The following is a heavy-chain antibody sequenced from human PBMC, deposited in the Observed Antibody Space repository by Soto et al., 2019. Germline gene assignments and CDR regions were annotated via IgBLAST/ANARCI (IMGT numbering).Heavy chain of an antibody. Sequence: QVQLVQSGAEVKKPGASVKVSCKASGYTFNMYGITWVRQAPGQGLEWMGWISAYNGYTNYAQKLQGRVTMTTDTSTSTAYMELRGLRSDDTAVYYCARQDVVVPRAIPEFDPWGQGTLVTVSS. D-gene: IGHD2-2*02. CDR3: ARQDVVVPRAIPEFDP. CDR1: GYTFNMYG. J-gene: IGHJ5*02. CDR2: ISAYNGYT. V-gene: IGHV1-18*04.